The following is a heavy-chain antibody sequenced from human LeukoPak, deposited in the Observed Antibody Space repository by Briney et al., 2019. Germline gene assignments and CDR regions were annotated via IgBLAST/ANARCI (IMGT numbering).Heavy chain of an antibody. D-gene: IGHD1-14*01. CDR1: GGSFSGYY. Sequence: SSETLSLTCAVYGGSFSGYYWSWIRQPPGKGLEWIGEINHSGSTNYNPSLKSRVTISVDTSKNQFSLKLGSVTAADTAVYYCARGDRAFDYWGQGTLVTVSS. V-gene: IGHV4-34*01. J-gene: IGHJ4*02. CDR3: ARGDRAFDY. CDR2: INHSGST.